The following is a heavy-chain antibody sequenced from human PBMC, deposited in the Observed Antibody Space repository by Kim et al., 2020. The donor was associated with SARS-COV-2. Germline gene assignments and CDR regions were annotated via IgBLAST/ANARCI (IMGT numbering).Heavy chain of an antibody. V-gene: IGHV1-8*01. CDR3: ARGENFDH. Sequence: SGNTDYAQKFQGRVTITRDTSMGTVHMERNGLRSDDTAVYFCARGENFDHWGRGTLITVCS. CDR2: SGNT. J-gene: IGHJ4*02.